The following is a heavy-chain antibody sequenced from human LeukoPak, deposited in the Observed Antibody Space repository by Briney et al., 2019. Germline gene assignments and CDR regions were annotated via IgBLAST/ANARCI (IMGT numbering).Heavy chain of an antibody. V-gene: IGHV3-30*02. CDR3: ARGSSFSNS. D-gene: IGHD2-2*01. Sequence: GGSLRLSCAASGFTFSSYGMHWVRQAPGKGLEWVAFIRCDGSNKYYADSVKGRFTIFRDSANNSLYLQMNSLRAEDTAFYYCARGSSFSNSWGQGTLVTVSS. CDR1: GFTFSSYG. J-gene: IGHJ4*02. CDR2: IRCDGSNK.